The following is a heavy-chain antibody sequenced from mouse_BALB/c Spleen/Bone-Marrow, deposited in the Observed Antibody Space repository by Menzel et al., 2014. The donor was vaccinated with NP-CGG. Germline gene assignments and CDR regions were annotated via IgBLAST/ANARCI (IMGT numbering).Heavy chain of an antibody. D-gene: IGHD2-14*01. CDR3: ARGGYDGRGFAY. CDR1: GYSITSGYH. CDR2: ISYDGSN. V-gene: IGHV3-6*02. J-gene: IGHJ3*01. Sequence: ESGPGLVKPSQSLPLTCSVTGYSITSGYHWNWIRQFPGNKLEWMGYISYDGSNNYNPSLKNRISITRDTSKNQFFLKLNSVTTEDTATYYCARGGYDGRGFAYWGQGTLVTVSA.